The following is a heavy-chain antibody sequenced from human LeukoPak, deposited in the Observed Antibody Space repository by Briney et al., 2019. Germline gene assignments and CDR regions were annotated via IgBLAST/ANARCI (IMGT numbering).Heavy chain of an antibody. CDR3: ARGGGLEGFDY. J-gene: IGHJ4*02. V-gene: IGHV6-1*01. Sequence: SQTLSLTCAISGDSVSSNRVAWNWIRQSPSRGLEWLGRTCYRSKWYNDYAVSVKSRITINPDTSKNQFSLQLKFVTPEDTAVYYCARGGGLEGFDYWGRGTLVTVSS. CDR1: GDSVSSNRVA. CDR2: TCYRSKWYN. D-gene: IGHD3-10*01.